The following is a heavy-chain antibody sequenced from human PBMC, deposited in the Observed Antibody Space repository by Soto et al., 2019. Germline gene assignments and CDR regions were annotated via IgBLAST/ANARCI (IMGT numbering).Heavy chain of an antibody. J-gene: IGHJ4*02. CDR2: IYYSGST. V-gene: IGHV4-30-4*01. CDR1: GGSISRGDYY. CDR3: GRVRESSGSYYYCDY. Sequence: QVQLQESGPGLVKPSQTLSLPCTVSGGSISRGDYYWSWIRQPPGKGLEWIGYIYYSGSTYYNPSLKSRLTISVDTSKNQFSLKLTSVTAADTAVYYCGRVRESSGSYYYCDYWGQGTLVTVSS. D-gene: IGHD3-22*01.